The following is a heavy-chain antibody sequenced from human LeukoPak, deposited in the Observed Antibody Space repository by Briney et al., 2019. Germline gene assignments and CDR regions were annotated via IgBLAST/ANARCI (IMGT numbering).Heavy chain of an antibody. CDR3: ARDRTWD. J-gene: IGHJ4*02. CDR1: GYSISSGYF. V-gene: IGHV4-38-2*02. Sequence: SETLSLTCTVSGYSISSGYFWGWIRQPPGKGLEWIGSIYHSGSTYFSPSLKSRVTLSVDTSKNQFSLKLSSVTAADTAVYYCARDRTWDWGQGTLVTVSS. D-gene: IGHD3-16*01. CDR2: IYHSGST.